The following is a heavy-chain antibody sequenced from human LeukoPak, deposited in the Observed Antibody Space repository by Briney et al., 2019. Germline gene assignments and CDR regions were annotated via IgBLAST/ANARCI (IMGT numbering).Heavy chain of an antibody. D-gene: IGHD1-26*01. CDR2: IYYSGST. CDR1: GFTFSSYE. J-gene: IGHJ5*02. V-gene: IGHV4-39*07. CDR3: ARPRGSYYSRAYNWFDP. Sequence: GSLRLSCAASGFTFSSYEMNWVRQAPGKGLEGIGSIYYSGSTYYNPSLKSRVTISVDTSKNQFSLKLSSVTAADTAVYYCARPRGSYYSRAYNWFDPWGQGTLVTVSS.